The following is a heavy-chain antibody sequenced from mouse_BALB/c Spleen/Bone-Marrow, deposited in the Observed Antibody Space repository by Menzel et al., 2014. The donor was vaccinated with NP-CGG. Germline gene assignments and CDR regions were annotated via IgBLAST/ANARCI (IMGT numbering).Heavy chain of an antibody. Sequence: VQLHQSGAELAKPGASVKMSCKASGYNFISYWMHWVKQRPGQGLEWIGYINPSTGYTEYNQKFKDKATLTAGKSSSKAYMQLSSLTSEDSAVYYCARNYDYDGGYYAMNYWGQGTSVTVSS. CDR1: GYNFISYW. CDR2: INPSTGYT. V-gene: IGHV1-7*01. CDR3: ARNYDYDGGYYAMNY. D-gene: IGHD2-4*01. J-gene: IGHJ4*01.